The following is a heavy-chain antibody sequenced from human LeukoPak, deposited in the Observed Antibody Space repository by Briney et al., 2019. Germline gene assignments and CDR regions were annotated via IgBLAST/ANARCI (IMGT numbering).Heavy chain of an antibody. J-gene: IGHJ4*02. CDR2: INHSGST. Sequence: SETLSLTCTVSGGSISSSSYYWSWIRQPPGKGLEWIGEINHSGSTNYNPSLKSRVTISVDTSKNQFSLKLSSVTAADTAVYYCARGTGVRDIFDYWGQGTLVTVSS. V-gene: IGHV4-39*07. CDR1: GGSISSSSYY. D-gene: IGHD3-10*01. CDR3: ARGTGVRDIFDY.